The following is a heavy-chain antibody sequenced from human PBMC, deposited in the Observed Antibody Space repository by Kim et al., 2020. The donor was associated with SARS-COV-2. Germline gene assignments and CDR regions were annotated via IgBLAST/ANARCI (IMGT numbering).Heavy chain of an antibody. CDR3: AKYYGDDVSYFDY. Sequence: GGTLRLSCAASGFRFSSYSMNWVRQAPGKGLEWVSYISSSSSTIYYADSVKGRFTISRDNAKNSLYLQMNSLRDEDTAVYYCAKYYGDDVSYFDYWGQGTLVTVSS. D-gene: IGHD4-17*01. CDR2: ISSSSSTI. J-gene: IGHJ4*02. CDR1: GFRFSSYS. V-gene: IGHV3-48*02.